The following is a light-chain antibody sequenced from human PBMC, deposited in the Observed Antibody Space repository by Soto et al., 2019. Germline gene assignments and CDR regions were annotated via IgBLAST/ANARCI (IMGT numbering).Light chain of an antibody. CDR2: GAS. V-gene: IGKV3-15*01. CDR1: QSVSSN. Sequence: EIVMTQSPATLSVSPGERATLSCRASQSVSSNLVWYQQKPGQAPRLLIYGASTRATGIPARFSGSGSGTEFTLTISSLQSEDFAVYYCQQYLNSLTFGGETKVDIK. CDR3: QQYLNSLT. J-gene: IGKJ4*01.